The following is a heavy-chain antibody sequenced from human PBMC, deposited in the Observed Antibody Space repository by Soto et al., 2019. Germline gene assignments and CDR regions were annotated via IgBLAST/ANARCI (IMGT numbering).Heavy chain of an antibody. J-gene: IGHJ4*02. Sequence: GGSLRLSCAASGFTFSSYGMHRVRQAPGKGLEWVAVIWYDGSNKYYADSVKGRFTISRDNSKNTLYLQMNSLRAEDTAVYYCARDGSGSSIDYWGQGTLVTVSS. V-gene: IGHV3-33*01. CDR2: IWYDGSNK. D-gene: IGHD3-10*01. CDR1: GFTFSSYG. CDR3: ARDGSGSSIDY.